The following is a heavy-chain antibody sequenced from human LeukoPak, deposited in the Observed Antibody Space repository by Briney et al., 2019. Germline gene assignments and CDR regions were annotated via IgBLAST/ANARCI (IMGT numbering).Heavy chain of an antibody. J-gene: IGHJ5*02. CDR2: IKQDGSEN. CDR1: GFTFSSYW. Sequence: GGSLRLSCAASGFTFSSYWMSWVRQAPGKGLEWVANIKQDGSENYFVDSVKGRFTFSRDNAKNSLYLQMNSLRAEDTAVYYCAKAMSGPEELRYFDWLLSPWGQGTLVTVSS. V-gene: IGHV3-7*03. CDR3: AKAMSGPEELRYFDWLLSP. D-gene: IGHD3-9*01.